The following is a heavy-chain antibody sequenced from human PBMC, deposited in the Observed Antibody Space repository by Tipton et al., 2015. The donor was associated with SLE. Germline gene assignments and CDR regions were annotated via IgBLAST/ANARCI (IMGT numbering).Heavy chain of an antibody. V-gene: IGHV4-38-2*01. CDR2: IYHSGST. CDR1: GYSISSGYY. D-gene: IGHD2-21*01. CDR3: ARAGGHACGGDCWEDAFDI. J-gene: IGHJ3*02. Sequence: TLSLTCAVSGYSISSGYYWGWIRQPPGKGLEWIGSIYHSGSTYYNPSLKTRVTISVDMSKNQFSLKLASVTAADTAVYYCARAGGHACGGDCWEDAFDIWGQGTMVTVSS.